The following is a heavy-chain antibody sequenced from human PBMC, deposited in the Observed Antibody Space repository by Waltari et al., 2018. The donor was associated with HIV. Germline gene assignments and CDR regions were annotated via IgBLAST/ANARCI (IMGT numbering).Heavy chain of an antibody. V-gene: IGHV4-30-4*01. CDR2: IYYSGST. J-gene: IGHJ6*02. D-gene: IGHD3-10*01. Sequence: QVQLQESGPGRVQPSHTLSLTSPLSGRPILSGDSYWCWTRQSPGKGRELIGHIYYSGSTYYNPSLKSRVTISVDTSKNQFSLKLSSVTAADTAVYYCAKDPLGFGYYGMNVWGQGTTVTVSS. CDR1: GRPILSGDSY. CDR3: AKDPLGFGYYGMNV.